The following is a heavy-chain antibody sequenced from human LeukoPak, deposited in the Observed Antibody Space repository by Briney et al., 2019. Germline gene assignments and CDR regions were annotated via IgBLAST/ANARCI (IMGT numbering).Heavy chain of an antibody. CDR1: GYTFTSYD. CDR2: MSPNSGNT. V-gene: IGHV1-8*01. Sequence: ASVKVSCKASGYTFTSYDINWVRQATGQGLEWMGWMSPNSGNTSYAQKFQCRGTMTTHTSTSTAYMELSSLRSEDTAVYYCARGIAAAFDYWGQGTLVTVSS. CDR3: ARGIAAAFDY. D-gene: IGHD6-13*01. J-gene: IGHJ4*02.